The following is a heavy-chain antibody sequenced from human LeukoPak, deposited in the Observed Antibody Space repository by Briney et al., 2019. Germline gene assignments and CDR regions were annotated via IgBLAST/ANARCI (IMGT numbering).Heavy chain of an antibody. J-gene: IGHJ4*02. CDR3: ARGRNSVYYFNVVAPYYFDY. D-gene: IGHD3-22*01. CDR2: INPNSGGT. CDR1: GSTFTGYY. V-gene: IGHV1-2*06. Sequence: SVKVSSKASGSTFTGYYMHWVRQAPGQGLAWMGRINPNSGGTKYAQKFQGRVTMTRDTSINTAYMDLSRLRSDDTAVYYCARGRNSVYYFNVVAPYYFDYWGQGALVTVSS.